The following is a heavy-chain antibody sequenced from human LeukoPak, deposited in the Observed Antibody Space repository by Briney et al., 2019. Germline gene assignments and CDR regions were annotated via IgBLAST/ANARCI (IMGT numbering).Heavy chain of an antibody. J-gene: IGHJ4*02. Sequence: PGGSLRLSCAASEFTFSNYWMSWVRQAPGKGLEWVANIKQDGSEKYYVDSVKGRFTISRDNAKNSLFLQMNSLRAEDTAVYYCARVGSRYCSVTSCDVDYWGQGTLVTVSS. CDR1: EFTFSNYW. V-gene: IGHV3-7*01. CDR3: ARVGSRYCSVTSCDVDY. CDR2: IKQDGSEK. D-gene: IGHD2-2*01.